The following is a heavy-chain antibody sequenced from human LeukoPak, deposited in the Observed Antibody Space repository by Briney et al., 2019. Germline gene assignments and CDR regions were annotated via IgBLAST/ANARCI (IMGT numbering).Heavy chain of an antibody. CDR1: GYTFTGYY. CDR2: INPNSGGT. D-gene: IGHD6-19*01. V-gene: IGHV1-2*06. Sequence: ASVKVSCKASGYTFTGYYMHWVRQAPGQGFEWMGRINPNSGGTNYAQKFQGRVTMTRDTSISTAYMELSRLRSDDTAVYYCAREDSSGWYHNFDYWGQGTLVTVSS. J-gene: IGHJ4*02. CDR3: AREDSSGWYHNFDY.